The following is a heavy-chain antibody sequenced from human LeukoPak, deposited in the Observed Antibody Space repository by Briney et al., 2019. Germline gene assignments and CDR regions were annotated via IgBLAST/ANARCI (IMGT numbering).Heavy chain of an antibody. CDR3: ATAGYSSGWYPDY. CDR1: GFTFSSYG. V-gene: IGHV3-33*01. J-gene: IGHJ4*02. D-gene: IGHD6-19*01. Sequence: GGSLRLSCAASGFTFSSYGMHWVRQAPGKGLEWVAVIGYDGSNKYYADSVKGRFTISRDNSKNTLYLQMNSLRAEDTAVYYCATAGYSSGWYPDYWGQGTLVTVSS. CDR2: IGYDGSNK.